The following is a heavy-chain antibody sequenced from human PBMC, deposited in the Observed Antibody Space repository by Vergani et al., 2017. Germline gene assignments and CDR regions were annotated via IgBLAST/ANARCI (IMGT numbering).Heavy chain of an antibody. Sequence: QVQLVQSGAEVKKPGSSVKVSCKASGGTFSSYAISWVRQAPGQGLEWMGRIIPIFGTANYAQKFQGRVTITADESTSTAYMELSSLRSEDTAVYYCARVVVITKGYYYYRMDVWGQGTTVTVSS. D-gene: IGHD3-22*01. J-gene: IGHJ6*02. CDR1: GGTFSSYA. CDR3: ARVVVITKGYYYYRMDV. CDR2: IIPIFGTA. V-gene: IGHV1-69*13.